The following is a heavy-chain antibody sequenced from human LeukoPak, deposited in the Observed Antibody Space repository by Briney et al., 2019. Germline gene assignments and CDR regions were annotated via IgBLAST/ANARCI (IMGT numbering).Heavy chain of an antibody. CDR2: MNPNSGNT. J-gene: IGHJ5*02. V-gene: IGHV1-8*01. Sequence: ASVKVSCKASGYTFTSYDINWVRQATGQGLEWMGWMNPNSGNTGYAQKFQGRVTMTRNTSISTAYMELSSLRSEDTAVYYCARGLLYDFWSGYYTALQNNWFDPWGQGTLVTVSS. CDR1: GYTFTSYD. CDR3: ARGLLYDFWSGYYTALQNNWFDP. D-gene: IGHD3-3*01.